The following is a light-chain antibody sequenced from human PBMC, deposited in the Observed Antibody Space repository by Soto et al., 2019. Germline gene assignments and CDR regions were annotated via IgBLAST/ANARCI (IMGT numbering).Light chain of an antibody. CDR2: EVT. Sequence: QSVLTQPASVSGSPGQSITISCTGTSSDVGRYNFVSWYQQHPGKAPKLMICEVTKRPSGVSNRFSGSKSGNTASLTISGLQAEDEADYYCCSDAGSGIXVFGTGTKVTVL. CDR1: SSDVGRYNF. V-gene: IGLV2-23*02. CDR3: CSDAGSGIXV. J-gene: IGLJ1*01.